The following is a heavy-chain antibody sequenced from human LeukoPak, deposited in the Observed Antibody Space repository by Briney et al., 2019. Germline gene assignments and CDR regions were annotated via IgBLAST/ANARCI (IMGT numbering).Heavy chain of an antibody. CDR1: GFTISSYA. D-gene: IGHD6-19*01. J-gene: IGHJ5*02. CDR3: ARTQYSSGWYNWFDP. CDR2: ISGSGGIT. V-gene: IGHV3-23*01. Sequence: GWSLRLSCAASGFTISSYAMSWVRQAPGKGLEWVSAISGSGGITYYADPVKGRFTISRDNSKNTLYLQMNSLRAEDTAVYYCARTQYSSGWYNWFDPWGQGTLVTVSS.